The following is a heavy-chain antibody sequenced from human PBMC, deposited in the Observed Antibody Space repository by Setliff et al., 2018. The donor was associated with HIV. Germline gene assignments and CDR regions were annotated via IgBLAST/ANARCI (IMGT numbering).Heavy chain of an antibody. CDR1: GFTVSTNY. V-gene: IGHV3-53*01. CDR3: ARGHYSSSSG. D-gene: IGHD6-6*01. Sequence: PGGSLRLSCEAYGFTVSTNYMTWVRQAPGKGLEWVSLIYDYGRTSYADSVKGRFTISRDNAKNSLYLQMNSLRAEDTAVYYCARGHYSSSSGWGQGTLVTVSS. J-gene: IGHJ4*02. CDR2: IYDYGRT.